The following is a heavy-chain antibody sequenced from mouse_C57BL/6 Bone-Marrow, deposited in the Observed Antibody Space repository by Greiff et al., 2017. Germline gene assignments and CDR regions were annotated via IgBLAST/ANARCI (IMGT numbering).Heavy chain of an antibody. CDR3: ARYYDYVSAMDY. V-gene: IGHV1-69*01. CDR2: IDPSDSYT. D-gene: IGHD2-4*01. J-gene: IGHJ4*01. CDR1: GYTFTSYW. Sequence: QVQLQQPGAELVMPGASVKLSCKASGYTFTSYWMHWVKQRPGKGLEWIGEIDPSDSYTNYNQKFKGKSTLTVDKSSSTAYMQLSSLTSEDSAVYYCARYYDYVSAMDYWGQGTSVTVSS.